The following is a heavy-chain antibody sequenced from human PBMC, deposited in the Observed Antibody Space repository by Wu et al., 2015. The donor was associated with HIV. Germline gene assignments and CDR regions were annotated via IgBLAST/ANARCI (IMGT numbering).Heavy chain of an antibody. CDR2: IIPIFGTA. CDR1: GGTFSSYA. CDR3: ARAKECSGGSCYSLESPGVFDY. J-gene: IGHJ4*02. Sequence: QVQLVQSGAEVKKPGSSVKVSCKASGGTFSSYAISWVRQAPGQGLEWMGRIIPIFGTANYAQKFQGRVTITADESTSTAYMELSSLRSEDTAVYYCARAKECSGGSCYSLESPGVFDYWGQGTRGHRLL. D-gene: IGHD2-15*01. V-gene: IGHV1-69*13.